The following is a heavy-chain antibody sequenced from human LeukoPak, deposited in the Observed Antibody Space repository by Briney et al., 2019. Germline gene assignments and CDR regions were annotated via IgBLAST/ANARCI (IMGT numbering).Heavy chain of an antibody. CDR2: ISSSGSTI. CDR3: VRILEGYSYYMDA. CDR1: GFTFSDYY. J-gene: IGHJ6*03. Sequence: GGSLRLSCAASGFTFSDYYMSWIRQAPGKGLEWVSYISSSGSTIYYADSVKGRFTISRDNAKNSLYLQMDSLRAEDTAVYYCVRILEGYSYYMDAWGKGTTVIVSS. V-gene: IGHV3-11*04.